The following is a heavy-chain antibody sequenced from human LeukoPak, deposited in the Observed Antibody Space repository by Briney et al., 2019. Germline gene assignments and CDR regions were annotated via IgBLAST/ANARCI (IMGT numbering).Heavy chain of an antibody. Sequence: GGSLRLSCAASGFTFSSYSMNWVRQAPGKGLEWVSSISSSSSYIYYADSVKGRFTISRDNAKNSLYLQMNSLRAEDTAVYYCAKRGSVVRGVRNFDYWGQGTLVTVSS. CDR2: ISSSSSYI. CDR1: GFTFSSYS. V-gene: IGHV3-21*04. D-gene: IGHD3-10*01. CDR3: AKRGSVVRGVRNFDY. J-gene: IGHJ4*02.